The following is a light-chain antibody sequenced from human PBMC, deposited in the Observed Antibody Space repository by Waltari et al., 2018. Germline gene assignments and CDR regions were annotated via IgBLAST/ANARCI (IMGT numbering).Light chain of an antibody. CDR2: EAS. V-gene: IGKV1-5*03. Sequence: DIQMTQSPSTLSASVGDRVTITCGASQSIGSSLAWYQQKPGKAPKVVIYEASSLESGVPSRFSGSGSGTEFTLTISSLQPDDFATYYCQQCNSYLLTFGGGTKVEIK. J-gene: IGKJ4*01. CDR3: QQCNSYLLT. CDR1: QSIGSS.